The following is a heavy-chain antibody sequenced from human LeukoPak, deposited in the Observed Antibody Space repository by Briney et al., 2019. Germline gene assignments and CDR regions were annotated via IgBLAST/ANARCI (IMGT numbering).Heavy chain of an antibody. D-gene: IGHD3-9*01. CDR3: ARVLSWGILTGYHDYYFDY. CDR1: GGSFSGYY. J-gene: IGHJ4*02. CDR2: INHSGST. Sequence: SETLSLTCAVYGGSFSGYYWSWIRQPPGKGLEWIGEINHSGSTNYNPSLKSRVTISVDTSKNQFSLGLSSVTAADTAVYYCARVLSWGILTGYHDYYFDYWGQGTLVTVSS. V-gene: IGHV4-34*01.